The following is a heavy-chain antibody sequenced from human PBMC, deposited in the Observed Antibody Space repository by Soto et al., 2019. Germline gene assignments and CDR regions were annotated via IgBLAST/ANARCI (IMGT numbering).Heavy chain of an antibody. CDR2: ISGSGGST. D-gene: IGHD1-26*01. J-gene: IGHJ6*02. CDR1: GFTFSSYA. V-gene: IGHV3-23*01. Sequence: PGGSLRLSCAASGFTFSSYAMSWVRQAPGKGLEWVSAISGSGGSTYYADSVKGRFTISRDNSKNTLYLQMNSLGAEDTAVYYCAKEQSGELYYYYGMDVWGQGTTVTVSS. CDR3: AKEQSGELYYYYGMDV.